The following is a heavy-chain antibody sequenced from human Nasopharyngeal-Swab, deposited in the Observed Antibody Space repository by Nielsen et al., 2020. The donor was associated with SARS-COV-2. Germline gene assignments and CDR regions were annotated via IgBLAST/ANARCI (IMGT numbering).Heavy chain of an antibody. CDR2: IDYRRRT. V-gene: IGHV4-39*01. D-gene: IGHD1-26*01. J-gene: IGHJ4*02. CDR1: GGSVSDTDYF. CDR3: ASYYVGVDGQKRFDD. Sequence: SETLSLTCTVSGGSVSDTDYFWGWIRQPPVTGLEWIGNIDYRRRTFSNPSPKSRVSISVDMSKNQFSLNLHSVTAADTGVYYCASYYVGVDGQKRFDDWGQGTLVTVSS.